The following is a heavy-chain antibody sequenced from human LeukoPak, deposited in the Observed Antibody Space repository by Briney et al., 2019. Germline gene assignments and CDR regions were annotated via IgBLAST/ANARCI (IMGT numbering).Heavy chain of an antibody. CDR1: GGSISSSSYY. CDR2: IYYSGST. J-gene: IGHJ4*02. Sequence: SETLSLTCTVPGGSISSSSYYWGWIRQPPGKGLEWIGSIYYSGSTYYNPSLKSRVTISVDTSKNQFSLKLSSVTAADTAVYYCARDRSIAVAGTDFDYWGQGTLVTVSS. CDR3: ARDRSIAVAGTDFDY. V-gene: IGHV4-39*07. D-gene: IGHD6-19*01.